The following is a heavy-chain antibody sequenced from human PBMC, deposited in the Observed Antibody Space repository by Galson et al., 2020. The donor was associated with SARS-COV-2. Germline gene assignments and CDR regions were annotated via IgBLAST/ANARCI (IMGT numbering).Heavy chain of an antibody. CDR1: GDSVSGDSVA. V-gene: IGHV6-1*01. CDR3: ARDFEYSIDY. J-gene: IGHJ4*02. Sequence: SQTLSLTCVISGDSVSGDSVAWNWIRQSPSRGLEWLGRTYYRSKWYYDYAISVKSRVTISPDTSRNQFSLQSNSVTPEDTAMYYCARDFEYSIDYWGQATLVTVSS. CDR2: TYYRSKWYY. D-gene: IGHD6-13*01.